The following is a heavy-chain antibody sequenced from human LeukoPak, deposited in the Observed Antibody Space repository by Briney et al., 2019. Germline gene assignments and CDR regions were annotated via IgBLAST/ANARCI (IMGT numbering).Heavy chain of an antibody. CDR3: AGRGTGTTLAFDY. D-gene: IGHD1-1*01. CDR1: GYSFTSYW. V-gene: IGHV5-51*01. J-gene: IGHJ4*02. Sequence: PGESLKISCKGSGYSFTSYWIGWVRQMPGKGLEWMGIIYPGDSDTRYSPSFQGQVTISVDKSISTAYLQWSGLKASDTAIYYCAGRGTGTTLAFDYWGRETLVTVSS. CDR2: IYPGDSDT.